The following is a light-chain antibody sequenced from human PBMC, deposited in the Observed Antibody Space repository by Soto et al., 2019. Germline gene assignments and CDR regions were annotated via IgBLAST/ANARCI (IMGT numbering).Light chain of an antibody. V-gene: IGKV3-15*01. Sequence: EIVMTQSPATLSVSPGERATLSCRASRSVSSNLAWYQQKPGQAPRLLIYGASTRATGIPARFSGSGSGREFTLTLSSLQSEDFALYYCQQYNDWPRTFGQGTKVESK. CDR2: GAS. J-gene: IGKJ1*01. CDR1: RSVSSN. CDR3: QQYNDWPRT.